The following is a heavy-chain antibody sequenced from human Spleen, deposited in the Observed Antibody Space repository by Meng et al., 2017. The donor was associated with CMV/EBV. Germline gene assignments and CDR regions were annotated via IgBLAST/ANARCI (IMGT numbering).Heavy chain of an antibody. CDR3: ARDAWQQLVRGEFDP. CDR1: GYSFTTYG. J-gene: IGHJ5*02. Sequence: ASVKVSCKASGYSFTTYGISWLRQAPGQGLEWMGWISAHNGNINYAQKFQGRVTMTTDTSTSTTYMELRSLRSDDTAVYYCARDAWQQLVRGEFDPWGQGTLVTVSS. CDR2: ISAHNGNI. D-gene: IGHD6-13*01. V-gene: IGHV1-18*01.